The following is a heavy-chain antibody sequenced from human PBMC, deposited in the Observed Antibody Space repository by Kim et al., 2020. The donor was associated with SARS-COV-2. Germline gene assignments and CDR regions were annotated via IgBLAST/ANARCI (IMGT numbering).Heavy chain of an antibody. V-gene: IGHV3-66*01. CDR3: ARESLTGYYYRSYYFDY. Sequence: VKGRFTISRDNSKNTLDLQMNSLRAEDTAVYYCARESLTGYYYRSYYFDYWGQGTLVTVSS. J-gene: IGHJ4*02. D-gene: IGHD3-9*01.